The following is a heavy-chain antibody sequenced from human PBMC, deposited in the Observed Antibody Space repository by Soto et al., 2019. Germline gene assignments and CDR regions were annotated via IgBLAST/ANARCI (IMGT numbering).Heavy chain of an antibody. CDR2: SYYSGST. V-gene: IGHV4-39*01. CDR1: GGSISSSSYY. Sequence: PSETLSLTCTVSGGSISSSSYYWGWIRQPPGKGLEGIGSSYYSGSTYDHPSLKSRVTISVDTSKIQFSLKLSSVTAADTAVYSCALEWELFFDPWGQGTLVTVSS. CDR3: ALEWELFFDP. D-gene: IGHD1-26*01. J-gene: IGHJ5*02.